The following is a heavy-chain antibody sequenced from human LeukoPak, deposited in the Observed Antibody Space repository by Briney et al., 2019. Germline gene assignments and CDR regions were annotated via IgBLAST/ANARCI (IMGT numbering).Heavy chain of an antibody. Sequence: GGSLRLSCAASGFTISGYWMHWVRQAAGKGLVWVSRINSDASDIGYADSVKGRFTISRDNAKNTLYLQMNSLRVEDTAIYYCARVPYTRKYERDYWGQGALVTVSS. CDR2: INSDASDI. V-gene: IGHV3-74*01. CDR1: GFTISGYW. J-gene: IGHJ4*02. D-gene: IGHD1-14*01. CDR3: ARVPYTRKYERDY.